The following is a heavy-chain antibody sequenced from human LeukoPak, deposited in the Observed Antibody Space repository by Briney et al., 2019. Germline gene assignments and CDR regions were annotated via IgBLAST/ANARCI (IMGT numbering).Heavy chain of an antibody. D-gene: IGHD6-6*01. CDR1: GFTLSSYS. V-gene: IGHV3-48*04. CDR2: ISSSSSTI. Sequence: GGSLRLSCAAPGFTLSSYSMNWVRQAPGKGLEWVQYISSSSSTIYYADSVKGRFTISRDNAKNSLYLQMNSLRAEDTAVYYCARDGSSSPYYYYYYYMDVWGKGTTVTVSS. J-gene: IGHJ6*03. CDR3: ARDGSSSPYYYYYYYMDV.